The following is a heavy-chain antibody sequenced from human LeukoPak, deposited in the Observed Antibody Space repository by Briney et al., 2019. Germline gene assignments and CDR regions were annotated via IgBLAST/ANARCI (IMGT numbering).Heavy chain of an antibody. CDR1: GGSFSGYY. CDR3: ARALSWFDP. Sequence: SETLSLTCAVYGGSFSGYYWSWIRQPPGKGLEWIGEINHSGSTNYNPSLKSRVTISVDTSKNQFSLKLSSVTAADTAVYYCARALSWFDPWGQGTLVTVSS. J-gene: IGHJ5*02. CDR2: INHSGST. V-gene: IGHV4-34*01.